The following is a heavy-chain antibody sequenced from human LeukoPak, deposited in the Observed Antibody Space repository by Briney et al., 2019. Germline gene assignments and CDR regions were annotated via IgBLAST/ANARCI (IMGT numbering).Heavy chain of an antibody. Sequence: GSVKVSCKASGYTFTSYYMHWVRQAPGQGLEWMGIINPSGGSTSYAQKFQGRVTMTRDTSTSTVYMELSSLRSEDTAVYYCAAEATMVRGRDAFDIWGQGTMVTVSS. CDR1: GYTFTSYY. CDR3: AAEATMVRGRDAFDI. CDR2: INPSGGST. V-gene: IGHV1-46*01. D-gene: IGHD3-10*01. J-gene: IGHJ3*02.